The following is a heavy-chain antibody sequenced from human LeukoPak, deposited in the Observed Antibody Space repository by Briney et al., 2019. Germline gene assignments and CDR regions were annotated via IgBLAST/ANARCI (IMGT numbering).Heavy chain of an antibody. J-gene: IGHJ6*02. CDR2: IYYSGST. CDR3: ARGSGYSGYDYYYGMDV. V-gene: IGHV4-59*01. CDR1: GGAISSYY. D-gene: IGHD5-12*01. Sequence: SETLSLTCTVSGGAISSYYWSWIRQPPGKGLEWIGYIYYSGSTNYNPSLKSRVTISVDTSKNQFSLKLSSVTAADTAVYYCARGSGYSGYDYYYGMDVWGQGTTVTVSS.